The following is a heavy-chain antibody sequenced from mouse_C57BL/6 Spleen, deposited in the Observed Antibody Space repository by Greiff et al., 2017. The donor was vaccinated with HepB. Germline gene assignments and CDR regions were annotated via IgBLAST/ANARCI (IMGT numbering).Heavy chain of an antibody. V-gene: IGHV1-82*01. CDR2: IYPGDGDT. D-gene: IGHD1-1*01. CDR3: AREVYYGSSPAWFAY. CDR1: GYAFSSSW. J-gene: IGHJ3*01. Sequence: VQLQQSGPELVKPGASVKISCKASGYAFSSSWMNWVKQRPGKGLEWIGRIYPGDGDTNYNGKFKGKATLTADISSSTAYMQLSSLTSEDSAVYFCAREVYYGSSPAWFAYWGQGTLVTVSA.